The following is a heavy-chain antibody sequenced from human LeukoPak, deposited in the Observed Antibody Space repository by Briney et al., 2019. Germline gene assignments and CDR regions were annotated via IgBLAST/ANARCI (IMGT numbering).Heavy chain of an antibody. D-gene: IGHD3-3*01. CDR1: GFIFDDYA. CDR3: AKAQYITIFGVVTYFDY. J-gene: IGHJ4*02. Sequence: PGRSLRLSCTASGFIFDDYAMHWVRQAPGKGLEWVSGISGSGGSTYYADSVKGRFTISRDNSKNTLYLQMNGLRAEDTAVYYCAKAQYITIFGVVTYFDYWGQGTLVTVSS. CDR2: ISGSGGST. V-gene: IGHV3-23*01.